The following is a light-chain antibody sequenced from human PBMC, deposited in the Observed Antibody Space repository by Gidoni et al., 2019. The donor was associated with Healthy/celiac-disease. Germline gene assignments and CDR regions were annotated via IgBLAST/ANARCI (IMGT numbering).Light chain of an antibody. CDR2: GAS. Sequence: EILLTQSPGTLSLSPGERAPPSCRSSPSVSSSYLAWYQQNPGQAPRLLIYGASSRATGIPDRFSGSGSGTDFTLTISRLEPEDFAVYYCQQYGSSPTWTFGQGTKVEIK. CDR1: PSVSSSY. CDR3: QQYGSSPTWT. J-gene: IGKJ1*01. V-gene: IGKV3-20*01.